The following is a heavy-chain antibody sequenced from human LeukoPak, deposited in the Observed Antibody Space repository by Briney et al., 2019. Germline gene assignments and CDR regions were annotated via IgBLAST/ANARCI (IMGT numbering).Heavy chain of an antibody. J-gene: IGHJ4*02. CDR3: ARGRGLEY. CDR2: IKEDGSEK. V-gene: IGHV3-7*04. D-gene: IGHD3-10*01. CDR1: GFSFSRYW. Sequence: GGSLRLSCAASGFSFSRYWMTWVRQAPGKGLEWVANIKEDGSEKYYVDSVKGRFTISRDNAENSLHLQMNSLRAEDTAVYYCARGRGLEYWGQGTLVTVSS.